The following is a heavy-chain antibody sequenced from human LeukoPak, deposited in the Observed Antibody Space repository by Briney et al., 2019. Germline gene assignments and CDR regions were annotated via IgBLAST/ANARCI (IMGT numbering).Heavy chain of an antibody. J-gene: IGHJ4*02. CDR2: ISSSGTTI. V-gene: IGHV3-11*04. CDR3: ARDPLSTSSPVDY. CDR1: GFTFSDYY. D-gene: IGHD2-2*01. Sequence: GGSLRLSCAASGFTFSDYYMSWVRQAPGKGLEWVSYISSSGTTISYADSVKGRFTTSRDNANNSLYLQMNSLRAEDTAVYYCARDPLSTSSPVDYWGQGTLVTVSS.